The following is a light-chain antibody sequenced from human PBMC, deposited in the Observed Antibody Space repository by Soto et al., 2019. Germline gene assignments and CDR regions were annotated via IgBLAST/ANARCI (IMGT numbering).Light chain of an antibody. CDR2: WAS. J-gene: IGKJ1*01. V-gene: IGKV4-1*01. CDR1: QSVLYSSNNKNY. CDR3: MQGLQTPQA. Sequence: DIVMTQSPDSLAVSLGERATINCKSSQSVLYSSNNKNYLAWYQQKPGQPPKLLIYWASTRESGVPDRFSGSGSGTDFTLKISRVEAEDVGVYYCMQGLQTPQAFGQGTKVDIK.